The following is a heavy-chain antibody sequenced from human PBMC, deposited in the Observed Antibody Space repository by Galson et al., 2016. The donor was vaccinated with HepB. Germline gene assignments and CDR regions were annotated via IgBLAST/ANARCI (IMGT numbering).Heavy chain of an antibody. D-gene: IGHD3-16*01. J-gene: IGHJ4*02. Sequence: SVKVSCKASGDVLRNLAINWVRQAPGQGLEWMGGIVPIIGTGNYAQKFQDRLTIVADKSTSTNYMELRSLRSEDTAVYYCAREGDGAYFDYWGQGTLVSVSS. CDR2: IVPIIGTG. V-gene: IGHV1-69*06. CDR3: AREGDGAYFDY. CDR1: GDVLRNLA.